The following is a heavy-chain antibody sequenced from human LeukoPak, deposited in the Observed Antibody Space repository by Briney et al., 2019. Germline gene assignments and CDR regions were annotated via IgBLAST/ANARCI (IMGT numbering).Heavy chain of an antibody. V-gene: IGHV1-58*02. CDR3: AAREMAVSYYFDY. J-gene: IGHJ4*02. CDR1: GFAFTSPA. Sequence: SVKVSCKASGFAFTSPAMQWVRQARGQRLEWIGWIVVGSGNTNYAQKFQERVTITRDMSTSTVYMELSSLRSEDTAVYYCAAREMAVSYYFDYWGQGTLVTVSS. CDR2: IVVGSGNT. D-gene: IGHD5-24*01.